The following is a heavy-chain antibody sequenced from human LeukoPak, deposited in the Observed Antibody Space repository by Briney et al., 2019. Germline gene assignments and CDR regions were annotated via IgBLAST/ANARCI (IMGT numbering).Heavy chain of an antibody. CDR1: GFTFSSYE. Sequence: GGSLRLSCAASGFTFSSYEMNWVRQAPGKGVEWVSVIYSGGSTYYADSVKGRFTISRDNSKNTLYLQMNSLRAEDTAVYYCARAHPDPYNWYEFDYWGQGTLVTVSS. J-gene: IGHJ4*02. V-gene: IGHV3-53*01. CDR2: IYSGGST. D-gene: IGHD1-20*01. CDR3: ARAHPDPYNWYEFDY.